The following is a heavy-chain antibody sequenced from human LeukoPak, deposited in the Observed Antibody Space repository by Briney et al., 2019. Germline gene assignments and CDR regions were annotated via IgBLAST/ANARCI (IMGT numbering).Heavy chain of an antibody. CDR3: ARLTAAGEEYFDY. Sequence: SETLSLTCAVYGGAFSGYYWSWIRQPPGKGLEWIGEINHSGSTNYNPSLKSRVTISVDTSKNQFSLKLSSVTAADTAVYYCARLTAAGEEYFDYWGQGTLVTVSS. CDR1: GGAFSGYY. J-gene: IGHJ4*02. D-gene: IGHD6-13*01. CDR2: INHSGST. V-gene: IGHV4-34*01.